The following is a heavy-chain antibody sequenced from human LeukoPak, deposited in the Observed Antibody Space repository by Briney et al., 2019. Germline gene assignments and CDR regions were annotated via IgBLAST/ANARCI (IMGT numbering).Heavy chain of an antibody. Sequence: PGGSLRLSCAASGFTFSSYAMHWVRQAPGKGLEWVAVISYDGSNKYYADSVKGRFTISRDNSKNTLYLQMNGLRAEDTAVYYCARDPGIAAAGTFDYWGQGTLVTVSS. CDR3: ARDPGIAAAGTFDY. V-gene: IGHV3-30*04. CDR1: GFTFSSYA. CDR2: ISYDGSNK. J-gene: IGHJ4*02. D-gene: IGHD6-13*01.